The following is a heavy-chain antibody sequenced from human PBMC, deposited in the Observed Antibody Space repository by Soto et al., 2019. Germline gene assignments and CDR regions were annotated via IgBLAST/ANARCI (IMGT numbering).Heavy chain of an antibody. CDR2: IVPMFGTT. J-gene: IGHJ3*01. Sequence: QVQLVQSGPELKKPGSSVKVSCKAPGDTFNSYGISWVRQAPGQGLEWMGGIVPMFGTTNLALKFEDSFPITAHELTTTVYMEISGLTSEDTAVYYCARDLADVHLWDAFDVSGHGTRVTVSS. V-gene: IGHV1-69*01. CDR3: ARDLADVHLWDAFDV. CDR1: GDTFNSYG. D-gene: IGHD6-13*01.